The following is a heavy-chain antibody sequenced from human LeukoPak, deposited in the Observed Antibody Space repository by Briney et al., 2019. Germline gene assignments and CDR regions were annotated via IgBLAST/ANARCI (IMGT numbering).Heavy chain of an antibody. CDR3: ARDRSSGWTGVFDY. V-gene: IGHV1-18*01. Sequence: GASVTVSCKASGYTFTSYGISWVRQAPGPGMEWMGWISAYNGNTNYAQKLQGRVTMTTDTSTSTAYMELRSLGSDDTAVYYCARDRSSGWTGVFDYWGQGTLVTVSS. CDR1: GYTFTSYG. J-gene: IGHJ4*02. CDR2: ISAYNGNT. D-gene: IGHD6-19*01.